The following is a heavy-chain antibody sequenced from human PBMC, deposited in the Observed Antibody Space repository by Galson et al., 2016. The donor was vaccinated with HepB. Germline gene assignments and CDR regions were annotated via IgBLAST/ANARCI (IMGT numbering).Heavy chain of an antibody. J-gene: IGHJ6*04. CDR1: GFSFSGYW. CDR3: ARDRLSYGMDV. V-gene: IGHV3-7*01. Sequence: SLRLSCAASGFSFSGYWMSWVRQAPGKGLEWVANIKEDGSEKYYADSVKGRFTISRDNAKNSLSLQMHSLRAEDTAIYYCARDRLSYGMDVWGKGTTGIVSS. D-gene: IGHD6-19*01. CDR2: IKEDGSEK.